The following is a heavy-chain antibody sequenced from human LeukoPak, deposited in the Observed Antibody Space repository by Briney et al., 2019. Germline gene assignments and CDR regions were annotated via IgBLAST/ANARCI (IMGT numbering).Heavy chain of an antibody. Sequence: PSETLSLTCTVSGGSISSSSYYWGWIRQPPGKGLEWIGRIYTSGSTNYNPSLKSRVTMSVDTSKNQFSLKLSSVTAADTAVYYCARGGDEIAAAGTRWGQGTLVTVSS. CDR1: GGSISSSSYY. CDR2: IYTSGST. CDR3: ARGGDEIAAAGTR. V-gene: IGHV4-39*07. J-gene: IGHJ4*02. D-gene: IGHD6-13*01.